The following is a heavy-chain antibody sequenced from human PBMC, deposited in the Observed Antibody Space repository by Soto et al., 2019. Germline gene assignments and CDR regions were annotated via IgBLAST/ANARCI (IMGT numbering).Heavy chain of an antibody. V-gene: IGHV1-18*01. J-gene: IGHJ5*02. CDR1: GYTFTSYG. CDR2: ISAYNGNT. Sequence: ASVKVSCKASGYTFTSYGISWVRQAPGQGLEWMGWISAYNGNTNYAQKLQGRVTMTTDTSTSTAYMELRSLRSDDTAVYYCARVIYISGWYLDWFVPWGQGTLVTVFS. CDR3: ARVIYISGWYLDWFVP. D-gene: IGHD6-19*01.